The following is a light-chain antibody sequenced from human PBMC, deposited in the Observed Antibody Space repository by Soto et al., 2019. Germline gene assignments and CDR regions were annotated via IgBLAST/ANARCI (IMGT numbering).Light chain of an antibody. V-gene: IGKV3-20*01. CDR3: QQYGSSPWT. CDR1: QSVSSSY. CDR2: GAS. Sequence: EIVLPQSPATLSLSPGESATLSCRASQSVSSSYLAWYQQKPGQAPRLLIYGASSRATGIPDRFSGSGSGTDFTLTVSRLEPEDFAVYYCQQYGSSPWTFGQGTKVDIK. J-gene: IGKJ1*01.